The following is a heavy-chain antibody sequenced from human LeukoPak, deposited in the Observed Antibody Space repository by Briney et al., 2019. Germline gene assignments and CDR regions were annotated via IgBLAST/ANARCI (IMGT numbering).Heavy chain of an antibody. D-gene: IGHD3-9*01. V-gene: IGHV3-30*02. J-gene: IGHJ6*03. Sequence: GGSLRLSCAVSGFTFSSYGMHWVRQAPGKGLEWVAFIRYDGSNKYYADSVKGRFTISRDNSKNTLYLQMNSLRAEDSAMYYCARDSYYDILTASSRHYYYYMDVWGKGTTVTISS. CDR2: IRYDGSNK. CDR1: GFTFSSYG. CDR3: ARDSYYDILTASSRHYYYYMDV.